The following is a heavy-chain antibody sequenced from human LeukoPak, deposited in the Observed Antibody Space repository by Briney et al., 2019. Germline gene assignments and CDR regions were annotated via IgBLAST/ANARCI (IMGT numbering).Heavy chain of an antibody. V-gene: IGHV3-74*01. CDR1: DFTFSTYW. CDR3: ARDRSGPDY. Sequence: GGSLRLSCAASDFTFSTYWMHWVRQAPGQGLVWVARINSDGSSTAYADSVKGRFTISRDNAKNTLYLQMNSLRAEDTAVYYCARDRSGPDYWGQGTLVTVSS. J-gene: IGHJ4*02. CDR2: INSDGSST.